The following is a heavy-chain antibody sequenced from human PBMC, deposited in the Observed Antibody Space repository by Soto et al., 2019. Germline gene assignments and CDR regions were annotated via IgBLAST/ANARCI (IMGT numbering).Heavy chain of an antibody. CDR2: IYHSGST. Sequence: PSETLSLTCAVSGYSISSGYYWGWIRQPPGKGLEWIGSIYHSGSTYYNPSLKSRVTISVDTSKNQFSLKLSSVTAADTAVYYCARRERYYGSPGWFDPWGPGTLVTVSS. J-gene: IGHJ5*02. CDR1: GYSISSGYY. CDR3: ARRERYYGSPGWFDP. D-gene: IGHD3-10*01. V-gene: IGHV4-38-2*01.